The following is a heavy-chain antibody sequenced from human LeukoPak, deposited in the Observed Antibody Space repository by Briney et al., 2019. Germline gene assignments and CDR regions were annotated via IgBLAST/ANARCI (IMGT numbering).Heavy chain of an antibody. V-gene: IGHV3-21*01. Sequence: GGSLRLSCAASGFTFSSYSMNWVRQAPGKGLEWISSISSSSSYIYYADSVKGRFTISRDNAKNSLYLQMNSLRAEDTAVYYCARHGHSSSWYRTERSLYYFDYWGQGTLVTVSS. CDR2: ISSSSSYI. D-gene: IGHD6-13*01. J-gene: IGHJ4*02. CDR1: GFTFSSYS. CDR3: ARHGHSSSWYRTERSLYYFDY.